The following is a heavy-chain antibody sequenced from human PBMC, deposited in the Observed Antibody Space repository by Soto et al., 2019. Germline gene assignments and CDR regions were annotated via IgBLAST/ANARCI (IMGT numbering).Heavy chain of an antibody. Sequence: PSETLSLTCTVSGGSISSSSYYWGWIRQPPGKGLEWIGSIYYSGSTYYNPSLKSRVTISVDTSKNQFSLKLSSVTAADTAVYYCARQRGRYYGSGSYLCYYGMDVWGQGTTVTVSS. CDR1: GGSISSSSYY. V-gene: IGHV4-39*01. D-gene: IGHD3-10*01. CDR3: ARQRGRYYGSGSYLCYYGMDV. J-gene: IGHJ6*02. CDR2: IYYSGST.